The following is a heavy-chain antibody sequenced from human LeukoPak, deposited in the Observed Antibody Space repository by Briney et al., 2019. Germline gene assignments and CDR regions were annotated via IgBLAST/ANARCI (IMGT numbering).Heavy chain of an antibody. J-gene: IGHJ4*02. CDR2: IYTSGST. V-gene: IGHV4-4*07. Sequence: SETLSLTCTVSGGSISSYYWSWIRQPAGKGLEWIGRIYTSGSTNYNPSLKSRVTMSVDTSKNQFSLKLSSVTAADTAVYYCARVSPYYDSSGYTQYYFDYWGQGTLVTVSS. CDR1: GGSISSYY. CDR3: ARVSPYYDSSGYTQYYFDY. D-gene: IGHD3-22*01.